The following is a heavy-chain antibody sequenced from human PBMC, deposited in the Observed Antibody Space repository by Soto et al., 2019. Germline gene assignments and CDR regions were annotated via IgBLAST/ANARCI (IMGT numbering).Heavy chain of an antibody. V-gene: IGHV4-39*01. CDR3: ARHPIWFGDPLHYYYYGMDV. J-gene: IGHJ6*02. Sequence: SETLSLTCTVSGGSISSGDYYWGWIRQPPGKGLEWIGSIYYSGSTYYNPSLKSRVTISVDTSKNQFSLKLSSVTAADTAVYYCARHPIWFGDPLHYYYYGMDVWGQGTTVTVSS. CDR2: IYYSGST. CDR1: GGSISSGDYY. D-gene: IGHD3-10*01.